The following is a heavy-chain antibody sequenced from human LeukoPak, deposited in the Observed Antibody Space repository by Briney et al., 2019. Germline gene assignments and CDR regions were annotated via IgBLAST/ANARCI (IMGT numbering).Heavy chain of an antibody. CDR2: ISSSGSTI. CDR1: GFTFSSYE. Sequence: GGSLRLSCAASGFTFSSYEMNWVRQAPGKGLEWVSYISSSGSTIYYADSVKGRFTISRDNAKNSLYLQMNSLRAEDTAVYYCARETKYNWNDWGGPLDYWGQGTLVTVSS. V-gene: IGHV3-48*03. J-gene: IGHJ4*02. CDR3: ARETKYNWNDWGGPLDY. D-gene: IGHD1-1*01.